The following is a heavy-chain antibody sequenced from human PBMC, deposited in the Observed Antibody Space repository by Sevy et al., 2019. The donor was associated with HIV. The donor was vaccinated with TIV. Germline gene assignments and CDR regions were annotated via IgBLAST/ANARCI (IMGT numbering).Heavy chain of an antibody. D-gene: IGHD4-17*01. CDR3: AVTNSLNS. Sequence: GGSLRLSCAASGFTFSDSPMTWVRQAPGKGLEWVSSISASGGSTYFADSMKGRFNISRDNSKNTLYLHMSSLRAEDTAVYYCAVTNSLNSWGQGTLVTVSS. CDR1: GFTFSDSP. CDR2: ISASGGST. J-gene: IGHJ4*02. V-gene: IGHV3-23*01.